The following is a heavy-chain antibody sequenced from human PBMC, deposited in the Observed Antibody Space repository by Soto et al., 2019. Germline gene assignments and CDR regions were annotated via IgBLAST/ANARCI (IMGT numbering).Heavy chain of an antibody. CDR1: GYTFTSYG. CDR2: ISAYNGNT. D-gene: IGHD3-22*01. Sequence: GASVKVSCKASGYTFTSYGISWVRQAPGQGLEWMGWISAYNGNTNYAQKLQGRVTMTTDTSTSTAYMELRSLRSDDTAVYYCARELRYYYDSGGEDAFDIWGQGTMVTVSS. J-gene: IGHJ3*02. CDR3: ARELRYYYDSGGEDAFDI. V-gene: IGHV1-18*01.